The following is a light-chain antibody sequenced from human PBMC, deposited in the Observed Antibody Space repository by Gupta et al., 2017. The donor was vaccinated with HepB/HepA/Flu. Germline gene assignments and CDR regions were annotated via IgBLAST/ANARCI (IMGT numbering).Light chain of an antibody. CDR3: QQSYSTLS. V-gene: IGKV1-39*01. Sequence: IHMTPSSSSLSASVGDRVTITCRASQRISSYLNWYQQQPGKAPKLLIYAASRWQSGVPSRFSGSGSGTDFTLTISRLQPEDFATYYWQQSYSTLSFGQGTKVEIK. J-gene: IGKJ1*01. CDR2: AAS. CDR1: QRISSY.